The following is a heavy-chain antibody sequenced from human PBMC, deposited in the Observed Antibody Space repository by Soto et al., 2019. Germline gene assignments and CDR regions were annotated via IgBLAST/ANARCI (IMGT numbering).Heavy chain of an antibody. D-gene: IGHD3-10*01. CDR3: EGRRQFWRFRAGLYV. CDR1: GFSFGNSW. V-gene: IGHV3-7*03. J-gene: IGHJ6*02. CDR2: ITADEKEK. Sequence: PGGSLRLSCVASGFSFGNSWMSWVRQAPNRGLEWVANITADEKEKNYVDSVMGRFTFSGNNGKTSLYLQMDILAGEGAAIYYCEGRRQFWRFRAGLYVWARGTTVT.